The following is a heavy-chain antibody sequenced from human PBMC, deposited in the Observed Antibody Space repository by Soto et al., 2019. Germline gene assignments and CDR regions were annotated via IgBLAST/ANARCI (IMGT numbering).Heavy chain of an antibody. V-gene: IGHV4-39*01. J-gene: IGHJ4*02. D-gene: IGHD3-3*01. CDR1: GGSISSSSYY. CDR3: ARHNEWLSYFDY. Sequence: SETLSLTCTVSGGSISSSSYYWGWIRQPPGKGLEWIGSIYYSGSTYYNPSLKSGVTISVDTSKNQFSLKLSSVTAADTAVYYCARHNEWLSYFDYWGQGTLVTVSS. CDR2: IYYSGST.